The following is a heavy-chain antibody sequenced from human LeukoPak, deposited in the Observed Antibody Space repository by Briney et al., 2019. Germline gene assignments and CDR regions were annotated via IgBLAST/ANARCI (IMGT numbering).Heavy chain of an antibody. Sequence: SETLSLTCAVYGGSFSGYYWSWIRQPPGKGLEWIGEINHSGSTNYNPSLKSRVTISVDTSKNQFSLKLSSVTAADTAVYYCAIPVAGHFDYWGQGTLVTVSS. D-gene: IGHD6-19*01. CDR1: GGSFSGYY. CDR2: INHSGST. J-gene: IGHJ4*02. V-gene: IGHV4-34*01. CDR3: AIPVAGHFDY.